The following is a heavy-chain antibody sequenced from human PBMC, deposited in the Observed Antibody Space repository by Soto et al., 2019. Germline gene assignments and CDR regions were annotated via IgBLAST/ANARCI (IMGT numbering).Heavy chain of an antibody. CDR1: GFTFGSYA. J-gene: IGHJ4*02. CDR3: ARDLYSNNWPRVFGV. CDR2: VSSIGDST. V-gene: IGHV3-23*01. Sequence: VQLLESGGGLVQPGGSLRLSCAASGFTFGSYAMSWVRQAPGKGLEWVSSVSSIGDSTYYADSVKGRFTISRDNSKNTLYLQLTSLRAEDTAVYYCARDLYSNNWPRVFGVWGQGTLVTVSS. D-gene: IGHD6-13*01.